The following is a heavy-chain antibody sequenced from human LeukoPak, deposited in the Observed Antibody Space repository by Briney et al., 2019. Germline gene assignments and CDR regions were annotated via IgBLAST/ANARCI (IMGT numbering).Heavy chain of an antibody. J-gene: IGHJ4*02. CDR1: GGSISSSTFY. CDR3: ARLRVRGYGYGPWEGPTWLDY. D-gene: IGHD5-18*01. Sequence: SETLSLTCTVSGGSISSSTFYWGWIRQPPGKGLEWIGNMYYSGGTYYNPSLKSRVTISVGTSKNHFSLKLSSVTAADTAVYYCARLRVRGYGYGPWEGPTWLDYWGQGTLVTVSS. V-gene: IGHV4-39*07. CDR2: MYYSGGT.